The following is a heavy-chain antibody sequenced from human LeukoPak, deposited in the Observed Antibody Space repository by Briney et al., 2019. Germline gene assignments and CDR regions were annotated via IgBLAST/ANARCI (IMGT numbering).Heavy chain of an antibody. J-gene: IGHJ4*02. CDR2: ISAYNSNT. Sequence: ASVKVSCKASGYTFTSYVINWVRQAPGQGVEWIGWISAYNSNTHYAQKLQGRVTMTTDTSTSTAYMGVRSLRPDDTAVYYCAREVGRGFDYGGQGTLLTVSS. CDR3: AREVGRGFDY. D-gene: IGHD1-26*01. CDR1: GYTFTSYV. V-gene: IGHV1-18*01.